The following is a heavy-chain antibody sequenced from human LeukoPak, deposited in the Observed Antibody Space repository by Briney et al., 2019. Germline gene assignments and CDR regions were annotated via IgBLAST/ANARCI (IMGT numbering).Heavy chain of an antibody. CDR3: AKSVLLWFGGSYYFDY. D-gene: IGHD3-10*01. CDR1: GFTFSSDG. CDR2: ISGRGGST. J-gene: IGHJ4*02. Sequence: GGSLRLSCAASGFTFSSDGMSWVRQAPGKGLEWVSAISGRGGSTYYADSVKGRFTISRDNSKNTLYLQMNSLRAEDTAVYYCAKSVLLWFGGSYYFDYWGQGTLVTVSS. V-gene: IGHV3-23*01.